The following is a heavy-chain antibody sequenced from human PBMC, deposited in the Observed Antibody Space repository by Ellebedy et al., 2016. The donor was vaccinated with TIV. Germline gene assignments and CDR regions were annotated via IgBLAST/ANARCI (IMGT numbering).Heavy chain of an antibody. Sequence: PSETLSLTCTVSGGSISSYFWSWIRQPPGKGLEWIGYIYHSWTTNYNPSLKSRVTISVDTSKTQFSLKLSSVTAADTAVYYCAREDYDILTGYYGGIDYWGQGTLVTVSS. V-gene: IGHV4-59*01. D-gene: IGHD3-9*01. CDR2: IYHSWTT. J-gene: IGHJ4*02. CDR1: GGSISSYF. CDR3: AREDYDILTGYYGGIDY.